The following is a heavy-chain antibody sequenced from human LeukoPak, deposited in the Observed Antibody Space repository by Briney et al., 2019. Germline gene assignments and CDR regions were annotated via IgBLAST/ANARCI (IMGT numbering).Heavy chain of an antibody. CDR3: ARDPSSSSDY. CDR2: IKQDGSEK. D-gene: IGHD6-13*01. V-gene: IGHV3-7*01. J-gene: IGHJ4*02. CDR1: GFTFISYW. Sequence: GGSLLLSCAASGFTFISYWMSWVRQAPGKGLEWVANIKQDGSEKYYVDSVKGRFTISRDNAKNSLYLQMNSLRAEDTAVYYCARDPSSSSDYGGQGTLVTVSS.